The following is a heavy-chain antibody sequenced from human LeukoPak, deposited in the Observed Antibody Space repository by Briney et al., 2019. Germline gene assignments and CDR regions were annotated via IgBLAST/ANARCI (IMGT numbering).Heavy chain of an antibody. CDR3: ARDRFGEGVDS. D-gene: IGHD3-10*01. CDR1: GYTFTHYA. CDR2: INAGNGNT. Sequence: VASVKVSCKASGYTFTHYAMHWVRQAPGQRLEWMGWINAGNGNTKYSQKFQGRVTITRDTSASTAYMELSSLRSEDSAVYYCARDRFGEGVDSWGHGPLVTVSS. V-gene: IGHV1-3*01. J-gene: IGHJ5*01.